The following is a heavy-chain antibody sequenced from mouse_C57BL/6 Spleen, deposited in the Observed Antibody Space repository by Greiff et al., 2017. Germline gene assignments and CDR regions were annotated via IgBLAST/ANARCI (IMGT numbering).Heavy chain of an antibody. CDR1: GFTFSDYG. D-gene: IGHD2-4*01. V-gene: IGHV5-17*01. J-gene: IGHJ4*01. Sequence: EVQVVESGGGLVKPGGSLKLSCAASGFTFSDYGMHWVRQAPEKGLAWVAYISSGSSTIYYADTVKGRFTISRDNAKNTLFLQMTSLRSEDTAMYYCARSGGLRYYYAMDYWGQGTSVTVSS. CDR2: ISSGSSTI. CDR3: ARSGGLRYYYAMDY.